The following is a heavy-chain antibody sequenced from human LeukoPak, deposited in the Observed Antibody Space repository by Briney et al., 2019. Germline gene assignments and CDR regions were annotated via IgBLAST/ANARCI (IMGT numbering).Heavy chain of an antibody. Sequence: ASVKVSCKASGYTFTSYGISWVRQAPGQGLEWMGWISAYNGNTNYAQKLQGRVTMTTDTSTSTAYMELRSLRSDDTAVYCCARDRPYSSSWYTFFDIWGQGTMVTVSS. CDR1: GYTFTSYG. D-gene: IGHD6-13*01. CDR3: ARDRPYSSSWYTFFDI. V-gene: IGHV1-18*01. J-gene: IGHJ3*02. CDR2: ISAYNGNT.